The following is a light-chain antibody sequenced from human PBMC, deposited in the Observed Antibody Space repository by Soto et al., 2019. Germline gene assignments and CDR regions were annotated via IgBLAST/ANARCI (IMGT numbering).Light chain of an antibody. V-gene: IGLV2-14*01. Sequence: QSALTQPASVSGYPGQSITISCTGTSSDVGGYNYVSWYQQHPGKAPKLMIYDVSNRPSGVSNRFSGSKSGNTASLTISGLQDEDESDYYCSSYTSSSTYVVFGGGTKLTVL. CDR1: SSDVGGYNY. CDR3: SSYTSSSTYVV. J-gene: IGLJ2*01. CDR2: DVS.